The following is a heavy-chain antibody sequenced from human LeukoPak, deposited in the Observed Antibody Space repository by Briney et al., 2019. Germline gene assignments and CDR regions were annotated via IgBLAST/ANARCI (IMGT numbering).Heavy chain of an antibody. Sequence: PSETLSLTCTVSGGSISSSSYYWGWIRQPPGKGLEWIGSIYYSGSTYYNPSLKSRVTISVDTSKNQFSLKLSSVTAADTAVHYCCGWEEGLDYWGQGTLVTVSS. CDR3: CGWEEGLDY. D-gene: IGHD6-19*01. CDR2: IYYSGST. V-gene: IGHV4-39*01. J-gene: IGHJ4*02. CDR1: GGSISSSSYY.